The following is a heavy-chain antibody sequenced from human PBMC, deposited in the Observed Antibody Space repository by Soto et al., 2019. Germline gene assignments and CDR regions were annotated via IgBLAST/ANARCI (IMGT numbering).Heavy chain of an antibody. CDR1: GFTFSSYW. Sequence: TGGSLRLSCAASGFTFSSYWMSWVRQAPGKGLVWVANIKQDGSEKYYVDSVKGRFTISRDNAKNSLYLQMNSLRAEDTAVYYCARDYDRYSSGWFDYWGQGTLVTVSS. D-gene: IGHD6-19*01. V-gene: IGHV3-7*01. CDR2: IKQDGSEK. J-gene: IGHJ4*02. CDR3: ARDYDRYSSGWFDY.